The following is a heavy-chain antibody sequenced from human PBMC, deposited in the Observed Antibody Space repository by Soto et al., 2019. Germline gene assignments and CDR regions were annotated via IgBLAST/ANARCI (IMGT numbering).Heavy chain of an antibody. CDR2: INPSGGST. CDR1: GYTFTSYY. Sequence: ASVKVSCKASGYTFTSYYMHWVRQAPGQGLEWMGIINPSGGSTSYAQKFQGRVTMTRDTSTSAVYMELSSLRSEDTAVYYCAIAAAGTTWFDPWGQGTLVTVYS. V-gene: IGHV1-46*01. J-gene: IGHJ5*02. CDR3: AIAAAGTTWFDP. D-gene: IGHD6-13*01.